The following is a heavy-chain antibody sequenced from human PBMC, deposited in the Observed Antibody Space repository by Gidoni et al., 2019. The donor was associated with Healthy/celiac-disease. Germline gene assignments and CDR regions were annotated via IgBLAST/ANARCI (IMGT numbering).Heavy chain of an antibody. V-gene: IGHV1-69*06. J-gene: IGHJ5*02. CDR2: IIPIFGTA. CDR3: ASIPPPARPYSSSPFSP. CDR1: AGTFSSYA. D-gene: IGHD6-6*01. Sequence: QVQLVQSGAEVKKPGSSVKVSCKASAGTFSSYAISWVRQSPGQGLEWMGGIIPIFGTANYAQKFQGRVTITADKSTSTAYMELSSLRSEDTAVYYCASIPPPARPYSSSPFSPWGQGTLVTVSS.